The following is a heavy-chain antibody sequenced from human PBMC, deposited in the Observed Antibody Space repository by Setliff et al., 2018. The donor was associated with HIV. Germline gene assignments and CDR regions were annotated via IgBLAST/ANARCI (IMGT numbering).Heavy chain of an antibody. CDR2: IKSKADGETT. CDR3: TTAQWVLVGATPFDY. Sequence: AGGSLRLSCAASAFNFKNAWMSWVRQAPGKGLEWVGRIKSKADGETTDYAAPVKGRFTISRDDSKNTLFLQMNSLKTEDTAVYYCTTAQWVLVGATPFDYWGQGALVTVSS. J-gene: IGHJ4*02. D-gene: IGHD1-26*01. V-gene: IGHV3-15*01. CDR1: AFNFKNAW.